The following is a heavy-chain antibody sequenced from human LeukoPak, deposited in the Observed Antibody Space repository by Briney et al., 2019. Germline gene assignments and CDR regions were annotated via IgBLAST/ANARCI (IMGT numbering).Heavy chain of an antibody. CDR3: AREFGWGPQSPPSGFDY. V-gene: IGHV3-30-3*01. Sequence: GGSLRLSCAASGFTFSSYAMHWVRQAPGKGLEWVAVISYDGSNKYYADSVKGRFTISRDNSKNTLYLQMNSLRAEDTAVYYCAREFGWGPQSPPSGFDYWGQGTLVTVSS. J-gene: IGHJ4*02. CDR1: GFTFSSYA. D-gene: IGHD3-10*01. CDR2: ISYDGSNK.